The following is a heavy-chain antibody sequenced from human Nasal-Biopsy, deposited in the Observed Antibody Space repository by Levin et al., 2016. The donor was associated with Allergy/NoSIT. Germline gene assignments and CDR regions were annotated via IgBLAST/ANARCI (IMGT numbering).Heavy chain of an antibody. J-gene: IGHJ4*02. CDR1: GFNFASSA. Sequence: GGSLRLSCAASGFNFASSAMTWVRQAPGKGLEWVASITGGSTTIDYVDSVKGRFVLSRDNSKNTVYLQMNSLRVEDTATYYCAKEWDTAMITGLEFWGQGALVTVSS. D-gene: IGHD5-18*01. V-gene: IGHV3-23*01. CDR3: AKEWDTAMITGLEF. CDR2: ITGGSTTI.